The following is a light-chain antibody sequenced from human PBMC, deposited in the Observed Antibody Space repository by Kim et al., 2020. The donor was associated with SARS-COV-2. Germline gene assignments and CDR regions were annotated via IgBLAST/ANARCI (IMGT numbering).Light chain of an antibody. J-gene: IGLJ2*01. CDR3: NSYTSSSTRV. V-gene: IGLV2-14*03. Sequence: GQSITISCTGTSSDVGRYDHVSWYQQHPGKVPKLIIYDVIKRPSGVSNRFSVSKSGNTASLTISGLQTEDEADYYCNSYTSSSTRVFGGGTQLTVL. CDR1: SSDVGRYDH. CDR2: DVI.